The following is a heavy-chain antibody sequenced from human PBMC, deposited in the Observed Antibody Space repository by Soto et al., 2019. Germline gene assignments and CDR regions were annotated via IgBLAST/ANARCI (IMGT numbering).Heavy chain of an antibody. CDR2: IYYSGST. CDR1: GGSISSGGYY. V-gene: IGHV4-31*03. D-gene: IGHD2-2*01. J-gene: IGHJ6*02. CDR3: ARDPCSSTSCYEHYGMDV. Sequence: SETLSLTCTVSGGSISSGGYYWSWIRQHPGRGQEWIGYIYYSGSTYYNPSLKSRVTISVDTSKNQFSLKLSSVSAADSAVYYCARDPCSSTSCYEHYGMDVWGQGTTVTVSS.